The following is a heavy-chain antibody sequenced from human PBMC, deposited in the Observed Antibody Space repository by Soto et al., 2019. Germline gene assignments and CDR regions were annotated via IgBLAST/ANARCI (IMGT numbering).Heavy chain of an antibody. CDR3: ARDRSVTTSRYYYGMDV. J-gene: IGHJ6*02. CDR1: GYTFTSYY. CDR2: INPSGGST. V-gene: IGHV1-46*01. D-gene: IGHD4-17*01. Sequence: ASVKVSCKSSGYTFTSYYMHWVRQAPGQGLEWMGIINPSGGSTSYAQKFQGRVTMTRDTSTSTVYMELSSLRSEDTAVYYCARDRSVTTSRYYYGMDVWGQGTTVTVS.